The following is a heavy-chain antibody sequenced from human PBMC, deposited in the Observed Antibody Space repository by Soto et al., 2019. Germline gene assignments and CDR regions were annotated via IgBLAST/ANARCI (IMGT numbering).Heavy chain of an antibody. CDR3: AKGSRMWTPDY. CDR1: GYTFTDYA. CDR2: IATGNGNT. Sequence: ASVKVACKTSGYTFTDYAIHWVRQAPGQTLEWLGWIATGNGNTRFSQKFQGRVTITRDTSATTAYMELTSLRSEDTAVYYCAKGSRMWTPDYWGQGTLGTVSS. V-gene: IGHV1-3*04. D-gene: IGHD2-21*01. J-gene: IGHJ4*02.